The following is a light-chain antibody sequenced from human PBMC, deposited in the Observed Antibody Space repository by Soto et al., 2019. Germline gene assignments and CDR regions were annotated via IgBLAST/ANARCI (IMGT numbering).Light chain of an antibody. CDR3: QQFQSYALT. CDR2: DAS. Sequence: IQMTQSPSSLSASVGDRVTITCRASQSISSYLNWYQHKPGRAPRLLIYDASSLQSGVSSRFSGSGSGTDFTLTISSLQPEDFATYYCQQFQSYALTFGGGTKLEIK. J-gene: IGKJ4*01. V-gene: IGKV1-13*02. CDR1: QSISSY.